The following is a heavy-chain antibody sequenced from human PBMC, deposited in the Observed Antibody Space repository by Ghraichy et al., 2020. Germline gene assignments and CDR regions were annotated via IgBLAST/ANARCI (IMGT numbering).Heavy chain of an antibody. Sequence: SQTLSLTCVISGESVARLGSSWNWIRQSPSRGLAWLGRTYYRSQWFYEYAVSVQSRITINPDISKNQFSLQLKSMTPEDTAVYFCVRGNYNFDYWGQGTLVTVSS. D-gene: IGHD5-24*01. J-gene: IGHJ4*02. CDR1: GESVARLGSS. CDR2: TYYRSQWFY. V-gene: IGHV6-1*01. CDR3: VRGNYNFDY.